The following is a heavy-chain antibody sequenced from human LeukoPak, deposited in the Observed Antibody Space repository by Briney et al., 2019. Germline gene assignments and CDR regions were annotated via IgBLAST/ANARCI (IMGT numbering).Heavy chain of an antibody. CDR3: ARDLVWTIFGVLTAVDY. CDR1: GFTFSSYA. V-gene: IGHV3-30*04. J-gene: IGHJ4*02. CDR2: KSYHRSKK. Sequence: GGTLRLLCAASGFTFSSYAMHWVRRPPARGWEGGDFKSYHRSKKYFTDSVKGRLTISRDNSKNTLYLQMNSLRAEDTAVYYCARDLVWTIFGVLTAVDYWGQGTLVTVSS. D-gene: IGHD3-3*01.